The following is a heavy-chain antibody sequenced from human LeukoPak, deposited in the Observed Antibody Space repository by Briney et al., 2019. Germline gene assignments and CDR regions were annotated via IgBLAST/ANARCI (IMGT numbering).Heavy chain of an antibody. CDR1: GYTFTSYD. CDR3: ARAPVTSCRGAFCYPFDI. D-gene: IGHD2-15*01. J-gene: IGHJ4*02. Sequence: ASVKVSCKASGYTFTSYDINWVRQATGQGLEWMGWMNPNSGSTGYAQKFQGRVTMTRNTSISTAYMELSSLRADDAAVYYCARAPVTSCRGAFCYPFDIWGQGTLVTVSS. V-gene: IGHV1-8*01. CDR2: MNPNSGST.